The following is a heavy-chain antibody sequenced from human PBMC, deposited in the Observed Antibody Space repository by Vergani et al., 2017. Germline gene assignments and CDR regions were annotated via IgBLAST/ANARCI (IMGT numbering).Heavy chain of an antibody. D-gene: IGHD3-10*01. V-gene: IGHV4-34*01. CDR3: TSGNYYYYIDG. J-gene: IGHJ6*03. CDR2: INHSGST. Sequence: QVQLQQWGAGLLKPSETLSFTCAVHGGSFSGYYWSWTRQPPGKGREWIGEINHSGSTNDNPALKSRVTISVDTTKNQFSLKLSSVSAADTAVYYCTSGNYYYYIDGWGKGTTVTVSS. CDR1: GGSFSGYY.